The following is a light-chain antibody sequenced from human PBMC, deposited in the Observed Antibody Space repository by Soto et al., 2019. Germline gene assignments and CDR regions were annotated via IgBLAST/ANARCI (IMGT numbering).Light chain of an antibody. Sequence: DIQITQSPSSVSASVGDRVTITCRASQGISSWLAWYQRKPGKAPKILIYAASTLHSGVSSRFSGSGSGTEFTLTISRLQPDDFSTYYCQHYNSYSEAFGQGTKVDIK. CDR3: QHYNSYSEA. J-gene: IGKJ1*01. V-gene: IGKV1D-16*01. CDR1: QGISSW. CDR2: AAS.